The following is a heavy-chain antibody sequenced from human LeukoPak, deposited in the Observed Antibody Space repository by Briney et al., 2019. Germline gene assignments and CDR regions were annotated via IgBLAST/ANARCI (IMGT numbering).Heavy chain of an antibody. CDR2: INHSGST. J-gene: IGHJ5*02. V-gene: IGHV4-34*01. CDR1: GGSFSGYY. D-gene: IGHD6-13*01. CDR3: ARTLWSSSWYYVGGPRKNWFDP. Sequence: SETLSLTCAVYGGSFSGYYWSWIRQPPGKGLEWIGEINHSGSTNYNPSLKSQVTISVDTSKNQFSLKLSSVTAADTAVYYCARTLWSSSWYYVGGPRKNWFDPWGQGTLVTVPS.